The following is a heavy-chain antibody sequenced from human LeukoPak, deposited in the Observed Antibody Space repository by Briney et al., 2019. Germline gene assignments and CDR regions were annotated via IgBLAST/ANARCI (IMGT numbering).Heavy chain of an antibody. V-gene: IGHV1-2*02. CDR3: ARSPYGDYSGISDY. CDR1: EYTFTGYY. Sequence: ASMKVSCKASEYTFTGYYMHWVRQAPGQGLEWMGWINPNSGGTNYAQKFQGRVTMTRDTSISTAYMELSRLRSDDTAVYYCARSPYGDYSGISDYWGQGTLVTVSS. J-gene: IGHJ4*02. CDR2: INPNSGGT. D-gene: IGHD4-17*01.